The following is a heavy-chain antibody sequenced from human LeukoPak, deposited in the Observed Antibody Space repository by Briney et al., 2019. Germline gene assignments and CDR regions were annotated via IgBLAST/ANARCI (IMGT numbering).Heavy chain of an antibody. CDR1: GFTFNGYG. CDR3: AKDWGYTTMVSYYFDY. D-gene: IGHD5-18*01. CDR2: IWYDGNNK. J-gene: IGHJ4*02. Sequence: PGGSLRLSCAASGFTFNGYGMHWVRQAPDKGLEWVAVIWYDGNNKYYADSVKGRFTISRDNSKNTLYLQMNSLRVEDTAVYYCAKDWGYTTMVSYYFDYWGQGALVTVSS. V-gene: IGHV3-33*06.